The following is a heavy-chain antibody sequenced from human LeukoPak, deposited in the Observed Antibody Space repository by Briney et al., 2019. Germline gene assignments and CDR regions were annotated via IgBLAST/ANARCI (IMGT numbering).Heavy chain of an antibody. V-gene: IGHV4-4*02. CDR2: IHRSGST. CDR3: ARERGGYYGDYFLDY. J-gene: IGHJ4*02. D-gene: IGHD4-17*01. Sequence: SETLSLTCGVSGGSISNGNWWSWVRQPPGKGLEWIGEIHRSGSTNCNPSLKSRVTISVDKSKNQFSLMLTSVTAADTAVYYCARERGGYYGDYFLDYWGQGTLVTVSS. CDR1: GGSISNGNW.